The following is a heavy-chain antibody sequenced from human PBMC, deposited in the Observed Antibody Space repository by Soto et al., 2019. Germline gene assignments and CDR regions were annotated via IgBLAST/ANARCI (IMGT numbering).Heavy chain of an antibody. D-gene: IGHD6-19*01. CDR2: ISYDGSNE. V-gene: IGHV3-30*18. CDR3: AKSLAVAAGWFDP. CDR1: GFTFNTYG. J-gene: IGHJ5*02. Sequence: QAQLVESGGGVVQPGTSLRLSCAASGFTFNTYGVHWVRQAPGKGLEWVAFISYDGSNEYYADSVKGRFTISRDNSKNTVFLQMNSLRGEDTAVYYCAKSLAVAAGWFDPWGQGALVTVSS.